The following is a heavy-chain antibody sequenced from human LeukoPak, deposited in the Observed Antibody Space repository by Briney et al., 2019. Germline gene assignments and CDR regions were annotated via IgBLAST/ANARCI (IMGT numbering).Heavy chain of an antibody. J-gene: IGHJ5*02. CDR1: GFSFKTYE. V-gene: IGHV3-48*03. CDR3: ARYVGFNNGWPA. D-gene: IGHD6-19*01. Sequence: PGGSLRLSCVASGFSFKTYEMDWVRQAPGKGLEWISYISVGGSDEDYADSVKGRFSISRDNAKNSLFLQMNSLRVEDTAVYYCARYVGFNNGWPAWGQGTLVTVSS. CDR2: ISVGGSDE.